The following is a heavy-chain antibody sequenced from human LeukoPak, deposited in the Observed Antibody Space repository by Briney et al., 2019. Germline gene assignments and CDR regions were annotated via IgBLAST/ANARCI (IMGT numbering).Heavy chain of an antibody. V-gene: IGHV3-66*02. CDR3: ARAPGPYCSSTSCYSLDY. D-gene: IGHD2-2*02. Sequence: PGGSLRLSXAASGFTVSNNYMSWVRQAPGKGLEWVSVIYSGGSTYYADSVKGRFTISRDNSKNTLYLQMNSLSTEDTAVYYCARAPGPYCSSTSCYSLDYWGQGTLVTVSS. J-gene: IGHJ4*02. CDR1: GFTVSNNY. CDR2: IYSGGST.